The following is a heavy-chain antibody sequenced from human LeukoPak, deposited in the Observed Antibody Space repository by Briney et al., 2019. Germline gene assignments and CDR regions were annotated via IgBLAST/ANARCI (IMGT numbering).Heavy chain of an antibody. CDR2: IYPGDSDT. J-gene: IGHJ4*02. CDR3: ARGVGEEAFGGYSAYYFDY. D-gene: IGHD5-18*01. Sequence: GESLKISCKGSGYSFTSYWIGWVRQMPGKGLEWMGIIYPGDSDTRYSPSFQGQVTISADKSISTAYLQWSSLKASDTAMYYCARGVGEEAFGGYSAYYFDYWGQGTLVTVSS. V-gene: IGHV5-51*01. CDR1: GYSFTSYW.